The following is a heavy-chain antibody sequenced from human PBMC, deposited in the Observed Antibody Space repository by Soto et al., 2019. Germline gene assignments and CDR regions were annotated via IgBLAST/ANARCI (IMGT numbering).Heavy chain of an antibody. CDR1: GYTFTSYD. J-gene: IGHJ6*02. CDR3: ARERVRGMDV. V-gene: IGHV1-8*01. Sequence: QVQLVQSGAEVKKPGASVKVSCKASGYTFTSYDINWVRQDTGQGLEWMVWMNPNSGNTGYAQKCQGRVTMTRNTTISTAYMELRGLRSADTDGYYCARERVRGMDVWGQGTTVTVSS. CDR2: MNPNSGNT.